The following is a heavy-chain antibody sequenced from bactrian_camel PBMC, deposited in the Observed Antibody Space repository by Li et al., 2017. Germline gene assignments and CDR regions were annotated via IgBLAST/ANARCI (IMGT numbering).Heavy chain of an antibody. CDR1: GHTYSSNC. V-gene: IGHV3S54*01. D-gene: IGHD6*01. CDR2: IYTGLGRA. J-gene: IGHJ4*01. CDR3: ALDWAQGSACWYGGPPRWHY. Sequence: QVQLVESGGGSVQPGGSLRLSCGASGHTYSSNCMGWFRQAPGMEREAVAAIYTGLGRAHYADSVLGRFTISKDNARKTVYLQMNNLTPDDTAMYYCALDWAQGSACWYGGPPRWHYQGQGTQVTVS.